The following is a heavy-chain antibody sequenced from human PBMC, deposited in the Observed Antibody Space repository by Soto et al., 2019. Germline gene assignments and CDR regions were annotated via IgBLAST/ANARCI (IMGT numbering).Heavy chain of an antibody. J-gene: IGHJ5*02. Sequence: QVQLVQSGAEVKKPGSSVKVSCKASGGTFSSYAITWVRQAPGQGLEWMGGIIPIFGTANYAQKFQGRVTITADESTGKAYRELGSLRSEDTAVYYWARDRGPSSGYYPYWFDPWGQGTLVTVSS. CDR2: IIPIFGTA. CDR3: ARDRGPSSGYYPYWFDP. D-gene: IGHD3-22*01. CDR1: GGTFSSYA. V-gene: IGHV1-69*12.